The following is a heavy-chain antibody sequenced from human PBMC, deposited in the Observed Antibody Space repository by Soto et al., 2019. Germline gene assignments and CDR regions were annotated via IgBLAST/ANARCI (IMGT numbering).Heavy chain of an antibody. CDR3: GREKRSGHFDC. CDR1: GGSISSYY. J-gene: IGHJ4*02. V-gene: IGHV4-59*01. CDR2: IYYSGST. Sequence: SETLSLTCTVSGGSISSYYWSWIRQPPGKGLEWIGYIYYSGSTNYNPSLKSRVTISVDTSKNQFSLKLSSVTAADTAVYYCGREKRSGHFDCWGRGRLVTVAS.